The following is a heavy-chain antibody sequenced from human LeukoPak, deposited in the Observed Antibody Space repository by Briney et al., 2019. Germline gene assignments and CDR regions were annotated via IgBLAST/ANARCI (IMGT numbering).Heavy chain of an antibody. D-gene: IGHD2-2*01. Sequence: PGGSLRLSCAASGFTFSTAWMHWVRQAPGKGLVWVSRIYSDGSDKTYADSVKGRFTVSRDNSKNTLSLQMNSLRAEDTAVYYCAKDPGVVPAHYFDYWGQGTLVTVSS. CDR2: IYSDGSDK. CDR1: GFTFSTAW. V-gene: IGHV3-74*01. J-gene: IGHJ4*02. CDR3: AKDPGVVPAHYFDY.